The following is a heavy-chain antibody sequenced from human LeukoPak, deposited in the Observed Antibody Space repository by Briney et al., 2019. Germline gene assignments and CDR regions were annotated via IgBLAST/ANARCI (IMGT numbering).Heavy chain of an antibody. CDR3: ARLGYNSGWYPGWFDP. Sequence: PGGSLRLSCAASGFTFSGYEMNWVRQAPGKGLEWVAYTSSSGATIYYADSVRGRFTISRDNPKHSLYLQMNSLRAEDTAVYYCARLGYNSGWYPGWFDPWGRGTLVTVSS. V-gene: IGHV3-48*03. CDR2: TSSSGATI. J-gene: IGHJ5*02. CDR1: GFTFSGYE. D-gene: IGHD6-19*01.